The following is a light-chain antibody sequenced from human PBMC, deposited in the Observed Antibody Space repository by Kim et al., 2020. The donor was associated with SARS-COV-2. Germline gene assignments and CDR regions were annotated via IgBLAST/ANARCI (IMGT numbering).Light chain of an antibody. Sequence: SYELTQPLSVSVALGQTASITCGGNNIGTKNVHWFQQKPGQAPVLVICGDSNRPSGIPERFSGSNSGNTATLTISRAQPGDEADYYCQVWDSSTGVFGGGTKLTVL. J-gene: IGLJ3*02. CDR3: QVWDSSTGV. CDR1: NIGTKN. CDR2: GDS. V-gene: IGLV3-9*01.